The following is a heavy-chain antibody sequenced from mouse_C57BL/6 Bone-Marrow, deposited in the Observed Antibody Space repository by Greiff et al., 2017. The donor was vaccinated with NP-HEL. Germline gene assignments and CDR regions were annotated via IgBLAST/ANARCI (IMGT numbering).Heavy chain of an antibody. Sequence: VKVVESGAELVKPGASVKMSCKASGYTFTTYPIEWMKQNHGKSLEWIGNFHPYNDDTKYNEKFKGKATLTVEKSSSTVYLELSRLTSDDSAVYYCARRAYGAWFAYWGQGTLVTVSA. J-gene: IGHJ3*01. CDR1: GYTFTTYP. CDR2: FHPYNDDT. D-gene: IGHD1-1*01. CDR3: ARRAYGAWFAY. V-gene: IGHV1-47*01.